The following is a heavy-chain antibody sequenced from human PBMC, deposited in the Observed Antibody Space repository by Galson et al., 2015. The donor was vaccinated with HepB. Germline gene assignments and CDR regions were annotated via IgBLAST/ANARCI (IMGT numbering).Heavy chain of an antibody. CDR3: ARARRGVRGVTFSDY. Sequence: SVKVSCKASGYTFTSYGISWVRQAPGRGLEWMGWISAYNGNTNYAQKLQGRVTMTTDTSTSTAYMELRSLRSDDTAVDYCARARRGVRGVTFSDYWGQGTLVTVSS. V-gene: IGHV1-18*01. CDR1: GYTFTSYG. D-gene: IGHD3-10*01. CDR2: ISAYNGNT. J-gene: IGHJ4*02.